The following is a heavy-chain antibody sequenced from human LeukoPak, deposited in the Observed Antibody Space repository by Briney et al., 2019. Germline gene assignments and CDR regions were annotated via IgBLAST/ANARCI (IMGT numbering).Heavy chain of an antibody. Sequence: SQTLSLTCTVSGGSISSGGYYWSWIRQHPVKGLEWIGYIYYSGSTYYNPSLKSRVTISVDTSKNQFSLKLSCVTAADTAVYYCASVYYDPPHYFDYWGQGTLVTVSS. D-gene: IGHD3-3*01. CDR2: IYYSGST. J-gene: IGHJ4*02. CDR1: GGSISSGGYY. V-gene: IGHV4-31*03. CDR3: ASVYYDPPHYFDY.